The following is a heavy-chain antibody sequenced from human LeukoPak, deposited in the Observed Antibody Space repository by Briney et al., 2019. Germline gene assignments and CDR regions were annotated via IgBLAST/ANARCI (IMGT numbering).Heavy chain of an antibody. V-gene: IGHV3-33*01. CDR1: GFTFSSYG. J-gene: IGHJ3*02. CDR3: ASMVYYDSSGSAFDI. Sequence: PGGSLRLSCAASGFTFSSYGMHWVRQAPGKGLEWVAVIWYDGSNKYYADSVKGRFTISRNNSKNTLYLQMNSLRAEDTAVYYCASMVYYDSSGSAFDIWGQGTMVTVSS. CDR2: IWYDGSNK. D-gene: IGHD3-22*01.